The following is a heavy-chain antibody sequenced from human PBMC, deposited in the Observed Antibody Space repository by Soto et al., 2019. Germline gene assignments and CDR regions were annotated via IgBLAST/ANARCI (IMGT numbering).Heavy chain of an antibody. J-gene: IGHJ6*02. Sequence: GGSLRLSCAASGFTFDDYTMHWVRQAPGKGLEWVSLISWDGGSTYYADSVKGRFTISRDNSKNSLYLQMNSLRTEDTALYYCAKGINGYCSGGSCYAIPYYYYYYGMYVWGQGTTVTVSS. CDR2: ISWDGGST. V-gene: IGHV3-43*01. CDR3: AKGINGYCSGGSCYAIPYYYYYYGMYV. D-gene: IGHD2-15*01. CDR1: GFTFDDYT.